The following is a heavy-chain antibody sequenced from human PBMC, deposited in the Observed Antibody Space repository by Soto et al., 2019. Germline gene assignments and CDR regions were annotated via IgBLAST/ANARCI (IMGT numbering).Heavy chain of an antibody. V-gene: IGHV5-51*01. CDR3: ARHEIVVVAATPYYYYYYMDV. CDR2: IYPGDSDT. D-gene: IGHD2-15*01. Sequence: GESLKISCKCSGYSFTSYWIGLVRQMPGKGLEWMGIIYPGDSDTRYSPSFQGQVTISADKSISTAYLQWSSLKASDTAMYYCARHEIVVVAATPYYYYYYMDVWGKGTTVTVSS. J-gene: IGHJ6*03. CDR1: GYSFTSYW.